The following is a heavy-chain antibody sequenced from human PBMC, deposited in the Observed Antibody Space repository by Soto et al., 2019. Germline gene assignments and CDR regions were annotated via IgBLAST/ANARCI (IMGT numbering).Heavy chain of an antibody. CDR3: ARDESTQLVPYSWFGP. J-gene: IGHJ5*02. V-gene: IGHV1-8*01. D-gene: IGHD1-1*01. CDR1: GYSFTSYD. CDR2: MNPNSGNT. Sequence: XSVKGACTAAGYSFTSYDVSWGRQATGQGLEWMGWMNPNSGNTGYAQNFQGRVTLTRDTSASTAYMELHSLRSDDTAVYYCARDESTQLVPYSWFGPWAQRTLVTVSS.